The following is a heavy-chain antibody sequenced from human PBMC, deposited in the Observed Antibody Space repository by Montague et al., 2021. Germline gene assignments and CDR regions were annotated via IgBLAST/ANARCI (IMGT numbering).Heavy chain of an antibody. Sequence: SETLSLTCAVTGGSISEFYWSWIRQPPGKGLEWIGDIYHSGTTNYNPSLKSRVTISADTSMNQFSLNLRSVTAADTAVYFCARRLGVRSPFDYWGQGTLVTVSS. CDR3: ARRLGVRSPFDY. CDR2: IYHSGTT. D-gene: IGHD3-16*01. V-gene: IGHV4-59*08. J-gene: IGHJ4*02. CDR1: GGSISEFY.